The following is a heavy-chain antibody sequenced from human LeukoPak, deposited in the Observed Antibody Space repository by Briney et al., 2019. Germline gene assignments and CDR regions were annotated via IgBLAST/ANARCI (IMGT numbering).Heavy chain of an antibody. V-gene: IGHV1-69*04. CDR1: GYTFTSYG. J-gene: IGHJ4*02. Sequence: ASVKVSCKASGYTFTSYGISWVRQAPGQGLEWMGRIIPILGIANYAQKFQGRVTITADKSTSTAYTELSSLRSEDTAVYYCARDDYGDSRGDYWGQGTLVTVSS. D-gene: IGHD4-17*01. CDR3: ARDDYGDSRGDY. CDR2: IIPILGIA.